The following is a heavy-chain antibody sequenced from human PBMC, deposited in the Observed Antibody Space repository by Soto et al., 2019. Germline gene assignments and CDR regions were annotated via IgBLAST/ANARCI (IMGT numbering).Heavy chain of an antibody. CDR2: IQNDASLT. J-gene: IGHJ3*01. Sequence: SLRLSCAASGFTFSSYAMSWVRQVPGKGLLWVSHIQNDASLTTYADSVKGRFIISRDNAKNTLYLQMNGLRVEDTAVYFCVRGQRGGFDLWGQGTMVTVS. CDR1: GFTFSSYA. D-gene: IGHD2-15*01. CDR3: VRGQRGGFDL. V-gene: IGHV3-74*01.